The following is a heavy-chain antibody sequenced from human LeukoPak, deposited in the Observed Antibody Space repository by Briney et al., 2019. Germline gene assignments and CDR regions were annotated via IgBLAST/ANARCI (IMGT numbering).Heavy chain of an antibody. CDR2: INPNSGGT. D-gene: IGHD2-2*03. Sequence: VASVKVSCKASGYTFTGYYMHWVRQAPGQGLEWMGWINPNSGGTNYAQKFQGRVTMTRDTSISTAYMELSRLRSDDTAVYYCAREAPAMDIVVVPALDYWGQGTLVTVSS. CDR3: AREAPAMDIVVVPALDY. V-gene: IGHV1-2*02. CDR1: GYTFTGYY. J-gene: IGHJ4*02.